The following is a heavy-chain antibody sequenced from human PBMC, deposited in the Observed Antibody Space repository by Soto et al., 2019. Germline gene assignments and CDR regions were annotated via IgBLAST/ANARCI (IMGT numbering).Heavy chain of an antibody. Sequence: LRLSCAASGFTFSNYAMNWVRQAPGKGPEWVSTISGSGGSPYYADSVKGRFTISRDNSKNTLYLQMNSLRAGDSAIYYCAKEGTSGLYYFDYWGQGTLVTVSS. CDR3: AKEGTSGLYYFDY. V-gene: IGHV3-23*01. J-gene: IGHJ4*02. CDR2: ISGSGGSP. D-gene: IGHD6-19*01. CDR1: GFTFSNYA.